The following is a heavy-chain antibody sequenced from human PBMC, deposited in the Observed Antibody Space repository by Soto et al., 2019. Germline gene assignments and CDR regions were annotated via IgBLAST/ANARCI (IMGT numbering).Heavy chain of an antibody. CDR1: GYTFTSYY. D-gene: IGHD2-2*01. J-gene: IGHJ6*01. V-gene: IGHV1-18*04. CDR2: SSAYNGNT. CDR3: ARVNIVVVTAAIFYYYGMDV. Sequence: ASVKVSCKASGYTFTSYYMHWVRQAPGQGLEWMGWSSAYNGNTNYAQKLQGRVTMTTDTSTSTAYMELRSLRSDDTAVYYCARVNIVVVTAAIFYYYGMDVWGQGTTVTVSS.